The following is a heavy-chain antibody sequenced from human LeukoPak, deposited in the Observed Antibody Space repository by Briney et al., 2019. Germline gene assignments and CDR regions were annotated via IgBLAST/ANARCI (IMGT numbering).Heavy chain of an antibody. V-gene: IGHV4-4*09. Sequence: SETLSLTCTVSGGSISSYYWSWIRQPPGKGLEWIGYIYTNGSTNYNPSLKSRVTISVDTSKNQFSLKLSSVTAADTAVYYCARILTYTNYGGYSGYAPVDAFDIWGQGTMVTVSS. J-gene: IGHJ3*02. D-gene: IGHD5-12*01. CDR2: IYTNGST. CDR3: ARILTYTNYGGYSGYAPVDAFDI. CDR1: GGSISSYY.